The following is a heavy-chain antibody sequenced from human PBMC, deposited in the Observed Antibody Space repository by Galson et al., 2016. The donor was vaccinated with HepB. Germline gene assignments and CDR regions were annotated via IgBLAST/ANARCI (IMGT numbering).Heavy chain of an antibody. Sequence: ETLSLTCTVSGGSIRTSSYYWGWIRQPPGKGLEWIGNIYYSGSPYYNPSFNSRVTISIDTSKNQFSLKLTSVPAADTAVYFCARPRASWGLGGQNYFDDWGQGTLVTVSS. CDR2: IYYSGSP. CDR3: ARPRASWGLGGQNYFDD. CDR1: GGSIRTSSYY. J-gene: IGHJ4*02. V-gene: IGHV4-39*01. D-gene: IGHD7-27*01.